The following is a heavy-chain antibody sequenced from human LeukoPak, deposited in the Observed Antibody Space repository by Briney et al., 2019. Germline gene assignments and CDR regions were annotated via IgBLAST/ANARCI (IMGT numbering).Heavy chain of an antibody. Sequence: SETLSLTCTVSGGSISSSNWWSWVRQSPGKGLEWIGEIYHSGTTNYNPSLKSRVTISVDKSKNQFSLRLSSVTAADTAVYHCTREHGWYYFDYWGQGTLVTVSS. CDR3: TREHGWYYFDY. J-gene: IGHJ4*02. D-gene: IGHD6-19*01. V-gene: IGHV4-4*02. CDR1: GGSISSSNW. CDR2: IYHSGTT.